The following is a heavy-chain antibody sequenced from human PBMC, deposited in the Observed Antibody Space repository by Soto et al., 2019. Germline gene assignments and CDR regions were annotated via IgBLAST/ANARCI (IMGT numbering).Heavy chain of an antibody. CDR1: EITFSAYA. Sequence: EVQLSESGGGVAQPGGSLRLSCAASEITFSAYAMGWVRQTPGKGLEWVSGISANTLGTYYADSVKGRFTVSRDNSNNILYLQMNFLRADDTALYYCAKRRGGIYLVDHWGQGTLVTVSS. J-gene: IGHJ4*02. D-gene: IGHD1-26*01. CDR2: ISANTLGT. CDR3: AKRRGGIYLVDH. V-gene: IGHV3-23*01.